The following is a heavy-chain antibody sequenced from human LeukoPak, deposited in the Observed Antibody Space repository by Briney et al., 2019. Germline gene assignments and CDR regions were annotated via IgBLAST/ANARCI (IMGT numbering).Heavy chain of an antibody. CDR1: GGSMSSYY. CDR3: ARVRDRSLNNWFDP. J-gene: IGHJ5*02. D-gene: IGHD3-22*01. V-gene: IGHV4-59*01. Sequence: SETLSLACTVSGGSMSSYYWSWIRQPPGKRLEWIGYIYYSGNTNSNPSLKSRVTISVDTSKNQFSLNLSSVTAADTAVYYCARVRDRSLNNWFDPWGQGTLVTVSP. CDR2: IYYSGNT.